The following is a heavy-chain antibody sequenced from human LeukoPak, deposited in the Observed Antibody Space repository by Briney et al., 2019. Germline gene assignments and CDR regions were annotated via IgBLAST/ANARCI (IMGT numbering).Heavy chain of an antibody. CDR1: GGSISSGSYY. CDR2: IYTSGST. J-gene: IGHJ4*02. D-gene: IGHD1/OR15-1a*01. Sequence: PSQTLSLTCTVSGGSISSGSYYWSWIRQPAGKGLEWIGRIYTSGSTNYNPSLKSRVTISVDTSKNQFSLKLSSVTAADTAVYYCARLGTGTNCFDYWGQGTLVTVSS. V-gene: IGHV4-61*02. CDR3: ARLGTGTNCFDY.